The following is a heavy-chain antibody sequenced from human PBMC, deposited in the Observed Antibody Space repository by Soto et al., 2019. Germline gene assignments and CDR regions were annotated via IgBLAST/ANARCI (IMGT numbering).Heavy chain of an antibody. CDR3: ARSYDSSGFPSYFDV. V-gene: IGHV2-70*01. D-gene: IGHD3-22*01. J-gene: IGHJ2*01. CDR1: GFSLSTRGVC. Sequence: SGPTMVNPTQTLTLTCTFSGFSLSTRGVCVSWIRQPPGKPLEWLALIDWDDDTYYSTSLKTRLTISKDTSKTQVVLTMTNVDPVDTATYYCARSYDSSGFPSYFDVWGRGTLVTVSS. CDR2: IDWDDDT.